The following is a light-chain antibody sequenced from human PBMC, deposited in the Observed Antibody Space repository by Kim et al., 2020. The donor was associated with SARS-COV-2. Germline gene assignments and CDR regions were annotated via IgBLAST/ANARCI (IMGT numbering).Light chain of an antibody. CDR2: LTSDGSH. Sequence: AFKLTGTLSGGHGTYAVAWHQQQPEKGPRYLMTLTSDGSHNKGDGIPDRFSGASSGAERYLPISSRQSEDEADYYCQMGGTGIQVFGGGTQLTVL. J-gene: IGLJ3*02. CDR1: GGHGTYA. V-gene: IGLV4-69*01. CDR3: QMGGTGIQV.